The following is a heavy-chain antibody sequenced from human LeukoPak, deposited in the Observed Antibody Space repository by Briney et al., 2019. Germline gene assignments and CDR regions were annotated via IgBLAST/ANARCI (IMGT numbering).Heavy chain of an antibody. D-gene: IGHD6-13*01. V-gene: IGHV4-59*01. J-gene: IGHJ4*02. Sequence: PSETLSLTCTVSGGSISSYYWSWIRQPPGKGLEWIGHIYYSGSTNYNPSLKSRVTISVDTSKNKFSLKLSSVTAADTAVYYCAAYSSSWYGYYFDYWGQGTLVTVSS. CDR2: IYYSGST. CDR1: GGSISSYY. CDR3: AAYSSSWYGYYFDY.